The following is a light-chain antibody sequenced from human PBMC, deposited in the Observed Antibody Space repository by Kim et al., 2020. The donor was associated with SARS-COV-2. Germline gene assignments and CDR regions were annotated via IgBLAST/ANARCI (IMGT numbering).Light chain of an antibody. CDR1: QGISSY. CDR3: QKYNSAPWT. CDR2: AAS. V-gene: IGKV1-27*01. Sequence: DIQMTQSPSSLSASVGDRVTITSRASQGISSYLAWYQQKPGKVPKRLIYAASTLQSGVPSRFSGSGSGTDFTLTISSLQPEDVATYYCQKYNSAPWTFGQGTKVDIK. J-gene: IGKJ1*01.